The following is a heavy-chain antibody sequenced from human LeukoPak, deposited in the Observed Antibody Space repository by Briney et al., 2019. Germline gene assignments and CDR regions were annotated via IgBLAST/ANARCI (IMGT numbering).Heavy chain of an antibody. CDR3: ARLGAGRGVITTV. V-gene: IGHV1-69*13. Sequence: GASVKVSCKASGGTFSSYAINWVRQAPGQGLEWLGGIIPISGAANYAQKFQGRVTITADESTSTAYMEMSSLRSEDTAVYYCARLGAGRGVITTVWGQGTLVTVSS. CDR2: IIPISGAA. J-gene: IGHJ4*02. CDR1: GGTFSSYA. D-gene: IGHD3-10*01.